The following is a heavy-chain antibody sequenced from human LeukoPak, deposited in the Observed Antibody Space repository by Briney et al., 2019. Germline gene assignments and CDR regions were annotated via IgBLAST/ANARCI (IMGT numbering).Heavy chain of an antibody. D-gene: IGHD3-10*01. CDR3: ARDRMVREDYYFDY. V-gene: IGHV1-3*01. CDR1: GYTFTSYA. J-gene: IGHJ4*02. Sequence: ASVKVSCKASGYTFTSYAMHWVRQAPGQRLEWMGWVNAGNGNTKYSQNFQDRVTITRDTSASTAYMELSSLRSEDTAVYYCARDRMVREDYYFDYWGQGTLVTVSS. CDR2: VNAGNGNT.